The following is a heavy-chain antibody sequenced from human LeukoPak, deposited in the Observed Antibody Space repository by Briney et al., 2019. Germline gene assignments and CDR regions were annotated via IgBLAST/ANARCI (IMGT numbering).Heavy chain of an antibody. J-gene: IGHJ4*02. CDR3: TTGKVRES. CDR1: GFTFGDYG. CDR2: IKSKTDGGTT. Sequence: GGSLRLSCTGSGFTFGDYGMSWVRQAPGKGLEWVGRIKSKTDGGTTDYTALVKGRFTISRDDSKNTLYLQMNSLKTEDTAVYYCTTGKVRESWGQGTLVTVSS. V-gene: IGHV3-15*01. D-gene: IGHD3-10*01.